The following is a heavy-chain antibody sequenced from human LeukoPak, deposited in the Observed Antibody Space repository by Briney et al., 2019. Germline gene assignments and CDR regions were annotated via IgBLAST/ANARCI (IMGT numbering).Heavy chain of an antibody. CDR1: GYTFTSYG. D-gene: IGHD5-12*01. CDR2: ISAYNGNT. V-gene: IGHV1-18*01. CDR3: ARCLEMATMGPEDY. Sequence: ASVKVSCKASGYTFTSYGISWVRQAPGQGLEWMGWISAYNGNTNYAQKLQGRVTMTTDTSTSTAYMELRSLRSDDTAVYYCARCLEMATMGPEDYWGQGTLVTVSS. J-gene: IGHJ4*02.